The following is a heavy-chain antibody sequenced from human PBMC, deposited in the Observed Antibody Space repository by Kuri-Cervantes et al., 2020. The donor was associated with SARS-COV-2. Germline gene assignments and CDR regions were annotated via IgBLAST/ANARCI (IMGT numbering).Heavy chain of an antibody. V-gene: IGHV4-39*01. D-gene: IGHD3-3*01. J-gene: IGHJ6*03. Sequence: SETLSLTCTASGGSISSSSYYWGWIRQPPGKGLEWIGSIYYSGSTYHNPSLKSRVTISVDTSKNQFSLKLSSVTAADTAVYYCRYSGWSGPYYYYMDVWGKGTTVTVSS. CDR3: RYSGWSGPYYYYMDV. CDR1: GGSISSSSYY. CDR2: IYYSGST.